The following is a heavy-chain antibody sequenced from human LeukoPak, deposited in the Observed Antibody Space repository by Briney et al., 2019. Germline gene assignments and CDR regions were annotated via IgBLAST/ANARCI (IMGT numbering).Heavy chain of an antibody. CDR3: ARVSVGITMIVVARPWYFDL. J-gene: IGHJ2*01. CDR1: GYTFTGYY. Sequence: ASVKVSCKASGYTFTGYYTHWVRQAPGQGLEWMGWINPNSGGTNYAQKFQGRVTMTRDTSISTAYMELSRLRSDDTAVYYCARVSVGITMIVVARPWYFDLWGRGTLVTVSS. CDR2: INPNSGGT. V-gene: IGHV1-2*02. D-gene: IGHD3-22*01.